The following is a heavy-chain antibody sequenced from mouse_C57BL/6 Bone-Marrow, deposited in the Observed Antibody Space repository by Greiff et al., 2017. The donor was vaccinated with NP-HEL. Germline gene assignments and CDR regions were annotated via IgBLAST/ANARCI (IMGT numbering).Heavy chain of an antibody. CDR2: FYPGSGSI. V-gene: IGHV1-62-2*01. CDR1: GYTFTEYT. D-gene: IGHD1-1*01. J-gene: IGHJ1*03. CDR3: ARHGDYVGSSYGYFDV. Sequence: VQLQESGAELVKPGASVKLSCKASGYTFTEYTIHWVTQRSGQGLEWIGWFYPGSGSIKYNEKFKDKATLTAAKSSSTVYMDLSRLTSEDSAVYFGARHGDYVGSSYGYFDVWGTGTTVTVSS.